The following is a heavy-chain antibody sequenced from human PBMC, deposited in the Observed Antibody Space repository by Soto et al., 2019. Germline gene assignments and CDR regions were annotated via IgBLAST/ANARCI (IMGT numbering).Heavy chain of an antibody. CDR3: ATGHEREHAFDV. CDR1: GLTISGKKY. CDR2: LYEVDGS. J-gene: IGHJ3*01. Sequence: DVQLVESGGGLIQPGESLRLSCAAFGLTISGKKYVSWVRQAPGKGLEWVSALYEVDGSFYADSVTGRFTTSSDSSKNSVYLQMNDLRPDDTAVYYCATGHEREHAFDVWGQGTTVTISS. V-gene: IGHV3-53*01. D-gene: IGHD1-1*01.